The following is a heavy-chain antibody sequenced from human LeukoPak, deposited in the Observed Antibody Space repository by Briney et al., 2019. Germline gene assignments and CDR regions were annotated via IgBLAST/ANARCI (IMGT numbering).Heavy chain of an antibody. V-gene: IGHV3-23*01. J-gene: IGHJ4*02. CDR2: ISGSGGST. Sequence: PGGSLRLSCAASGFTFSSYAMSWVRQAPGKGLEWVSAISGSGGSTYYADSVKGRFTISRDNSKNTLYLQMNSLRAEDTAVYYCAKNKPHYDSSGSDYYFDYWGQGTLVTVSS. CDR3: AKNKPHYDSSGSDYYFDY. CDR1: GFTFSSYA. D-gene: IGHD3-22*01.